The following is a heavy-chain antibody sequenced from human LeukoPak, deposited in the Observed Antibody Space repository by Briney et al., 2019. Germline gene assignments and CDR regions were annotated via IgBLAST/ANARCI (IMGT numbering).Heavy chain of an antibody. J-gene: IGHJ4*02. CDR3: ARASGNNYVGFDN. D-gene: IGHD1-26*01. Sequence: PSETLSLTCTVSGGSISSYYWSWIRQPPGKPLEWIGYISYGGSTNYNPSLKSRVTILVDTSKNQFSLRLSSVTAADTAVYYCARASGNNYVGFDNWGQGTLVTVSS. CDR2: ISYGGST. CDR1: GGSISSYY. V-gene: IGHV4-59*01.